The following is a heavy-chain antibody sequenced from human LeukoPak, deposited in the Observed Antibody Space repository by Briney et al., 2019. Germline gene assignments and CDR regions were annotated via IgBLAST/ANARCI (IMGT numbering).Heavy chain of an antibody. J-gene: IGHJ3*02. D-gene: IGHD3-22*01. CDR2: ISSSGSTI. CDR1: GFTFSDYY. CDR3: ARDRSRRYYYDSSGPEAFDI. Sequence: GGSLRLSCAASGFTFSDYYMSWIRQAPGKGLEWVSYISSSGSTIYYADSVKGRFTIPRDNAKNSLYLQMNSLRAEDTAVYYCARDRSRRYYYDSSGPEAFDIWGQGTMVTVSS. V-gene: IGHV3-11*01.